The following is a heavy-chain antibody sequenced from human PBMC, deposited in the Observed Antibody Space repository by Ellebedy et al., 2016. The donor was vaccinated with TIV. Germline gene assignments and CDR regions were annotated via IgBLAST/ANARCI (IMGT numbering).Heavy chain of an antibody. J-gene: IGHJ4*02. CDR2: ISSTYEI. CDR1: GFTFTTYS. V-gene: IGHV3-48*02. CDR3: VRYRDWAFDY. D-gene: IGHD4-17*01. Sequence: GESLKISCAGSGFTFTTYSVNWVRQTPGKGLEWISYISSTYEIWYADSVKGRFTISKDNAKNSLYLQMNSLRDEDTAVYYCVRYRDWAFDYWGQGTLVTVSS.